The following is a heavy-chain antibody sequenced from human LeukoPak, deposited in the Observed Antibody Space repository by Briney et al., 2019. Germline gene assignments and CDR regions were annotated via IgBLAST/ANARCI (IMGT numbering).Heavy chain of an antibody. CDR3: ARGFAPDY. V-gene: IGHV4-34*01. CDR2: INHSGST. Sequence: SETLSLTCAVYGGSFSGYYWSWIRQPPGKGLEWIGEINHSGSTNYNPSLKSRVTISVDTSKNQFSLRLGSVTAADTAVYYCARGFAPDYWGQGTLVTVSS. CDR1: GGSFSGYY. J-gene: IGHJ4*02.